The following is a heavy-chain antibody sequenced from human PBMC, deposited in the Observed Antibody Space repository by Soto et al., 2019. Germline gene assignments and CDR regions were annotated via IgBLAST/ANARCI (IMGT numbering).Heavy chain of an antibody. D-gene: IGHD5-18*01. J-gene: IGHJ4*02. V-gene: IGHV1-69*13. CDR3: ARDRRRSGYSYGYIYY. CDR1: GGTFSSYA. CDR2: IIPIFGTA. Sequence: PVKVSCKASGGTFSSYAISWVRQAPGQGLEWMGGIIPIFGTANYAQKFQGRVTITADESTSTAYMELSSLRSEDTAVYYCARDRRRSGYSYGYIYYWGQGTLVTVSS.